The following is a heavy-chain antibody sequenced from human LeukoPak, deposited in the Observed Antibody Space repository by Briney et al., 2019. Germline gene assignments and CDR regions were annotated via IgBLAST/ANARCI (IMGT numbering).Heavy chain of an antibody. J-gene: IGHJ6*03. V-gene: IGHV4-61*02. CDR3: AKETGTTYYYYYMDV. D-gene: IGHD1-7*01. CDR1: GGSISSGSYY. Sequence: PSETLSLTCTVSGGSISSGSYYWSWIRQPAGKGLEWIGRIYTSGSTNYNPSLKSRVTISVDTSKNQFSLKLSSVTAADTAVYYCAKETGTTYYYYYMDVWGKGTTVTVSS. CDR2: IYTSGST.